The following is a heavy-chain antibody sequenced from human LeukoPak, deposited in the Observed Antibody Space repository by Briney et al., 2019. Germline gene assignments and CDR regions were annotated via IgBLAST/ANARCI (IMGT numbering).Heavy chain of an antibody. J-gene: IGHJ4*02. CDR3: ASTLRFLPYRRFDY. D-gene: IGHD3-3*01. CDR1: GGSISSSNYY. CDR2: IYQSGSVSS. V-gene: IGHV4-39*01. Sequence: PSXXLSLTCSVSGGSISSSNYYWGWIRQPPGKGLEWIGSIYQSGSVSSYYNPSLKSRVTIFGDTSKNQFFLRLSSVTAADTAVYYCASTLRFLPYRRFDYWGQGTLVTVPS.